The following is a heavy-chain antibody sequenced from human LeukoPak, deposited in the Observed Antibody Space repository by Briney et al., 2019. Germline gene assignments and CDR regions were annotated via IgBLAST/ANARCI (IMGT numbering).Heavy chain of an antibody. CDR2: INAGNGNT. CDR1: GYTFTSYA. J-gene: IGHJ4*02. Sequence: ASVKVSCKASGYTFTSYAMHWVRQAPGQRLEWMGWINAGNGNTIYSQKFQGRVTITRDTFASKVYMELSSLRSEDTAVYYCARVPTVISALWDYWGQGTLVTVSS. CDR3: ARVPTVISALWDY. V-gene: IGHV1-3*01. D-gene: IGHD4-17*01.